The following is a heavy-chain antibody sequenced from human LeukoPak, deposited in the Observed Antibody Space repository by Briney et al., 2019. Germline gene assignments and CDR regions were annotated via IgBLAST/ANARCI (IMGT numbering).Heavy chain of an antibody. CDR3: SRENGAFSPFGY. V-gene: IGHV4-59*01. CDR2: IYYSETT. Sequence: SETLSLTCTVSGGSISRNYWNWIRQPPGKGLEWIGNIYYSETTNYNPSLKSRVSISVDTSKNLLSLKLSSVTAADTAVYYCSRENGAFSPFGYWGQGTLVTVLS. J-gene: IGHJ4*02. D-gene: IGHD2-8*01. CDR1: GGSISRNY.